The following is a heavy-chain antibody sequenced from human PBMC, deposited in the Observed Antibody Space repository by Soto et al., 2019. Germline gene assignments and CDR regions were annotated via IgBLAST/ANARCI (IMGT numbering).Heavy chain of an antibody. D-gene: IGHD2-8*02. CDR1: GFTFSSYA. CDR3: ARVISTGINFRGPFDS. J-gene: IGHJ4*02. V-gene: IGHV3-23*01. CDR2: ISGSGGST. Sequence: GGSLRLSCAASGFTFSSYAMSWVRQAPGKGLEWVSAISGSGGSTYYADSVKGRFTISRDNSKNTLYLQMNSLRAEDTAVYYCARVISTGINFRGPFDSWGQGALVTVSS.